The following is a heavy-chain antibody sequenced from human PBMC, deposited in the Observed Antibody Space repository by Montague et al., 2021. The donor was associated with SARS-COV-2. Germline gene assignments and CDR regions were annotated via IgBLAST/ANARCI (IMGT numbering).Heavy chain of an antibody. V-gene: IGHV4-39*07. D-gene: IGHD3-10*01. Sequence: SETLSLTCTVSGGSISGSNYYWGWIRQPPGKGLEWIGNMYYSGSTYYNPSLKSRVTISIDTSKNQFSLKLSSVTAADTAVYYCARDDIVLQGVTKGMDVWGQGNPGHRL. CDR2: MYYSGST. J-gene: IGHJ6*02. CDR3: ARDDIVLQGVTKGMDV. CDR1: GGSISGSNYY.